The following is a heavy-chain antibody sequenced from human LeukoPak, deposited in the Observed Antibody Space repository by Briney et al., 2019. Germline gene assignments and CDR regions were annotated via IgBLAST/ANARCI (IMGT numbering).Heavy chain of an antibody. J-gene: IGHJ3*02. Sequence: SETLSLTCTVSGGSSNNYYWSWIRQSAGKGLEWIGRIYTSGSTNYSPSLKSRVSMSVDTSKNQFSLNLSAVTAADTAVYYCASTHIHGGAFDIWGQGTVVTVSS. V-gene: IGHV4-4*07. CDR3: ASTHIHGGAFDI. CDR1: GGSSNNYY. CDR2: IYTSGST. D-gene: IGHD2-21*01.